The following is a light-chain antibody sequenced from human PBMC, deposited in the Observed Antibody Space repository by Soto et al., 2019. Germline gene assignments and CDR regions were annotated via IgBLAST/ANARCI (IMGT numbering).Light chain of an antibody. J-gene: IGLJ1*01. Sequence: QSDLTQPASVSGSPGQSITISCTGSSSDIGTYNLVSWYQQLPEKAPQLIIFEVDNRPSGVSHRFSASKSANTASLTISGLQPEDEADYYCSSYTSSHSYVFGSGTKLTVL. CDR2: EVD. V-gene: IGLV2-14*01. CDR1: SSDIGTYNL. CDR3: SSYTSSHSYV.